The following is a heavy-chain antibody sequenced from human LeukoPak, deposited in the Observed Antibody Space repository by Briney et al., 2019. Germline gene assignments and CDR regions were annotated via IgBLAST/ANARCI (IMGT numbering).Heavy chain of an antibody. CDR2: IYSSGCT. CDR1: GGSINNYY. CDR3: VRECQGANCFLLFHI. Sequence: SETLSLTCTVSGGSINNYYWSWIRQPAGKGLEWIGRIYSSGCTNYNPSLKRRVTVSLDTSKNQFSLRLSSVTAADTAIYYCVRECQGANCFLLFHIWGQGTMVTVSS. J-gene: IGHJ3*02. D-gene: IGHD2/OR15-2a*01. V-gene: IGHV4-4*07.